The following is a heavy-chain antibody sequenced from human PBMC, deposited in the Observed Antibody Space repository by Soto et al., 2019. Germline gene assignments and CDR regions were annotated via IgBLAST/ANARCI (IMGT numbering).Heavy chain of an antibody. CDR2: INPSGGST. Sequence: ASVKVSCKASGYTFTSYYMHWVRQAPGQGLEWMGKINPSGGSTSYAQKFQGRVTMTRDTSTSTVYMELSSLRSEDTAVYYCARDPLMYSSGWPTGNWFDPWGQGTLVTVSS. J-gene: IGHJ5*02. D-gene: IGHD6-19*01. CDR1: GYTFTSYY. V-gene: IGHV1-46*01. CDR3: ARDPLMYSSGWPTGNWFDP.